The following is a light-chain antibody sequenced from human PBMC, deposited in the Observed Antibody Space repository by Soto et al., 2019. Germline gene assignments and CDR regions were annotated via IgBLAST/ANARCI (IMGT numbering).Light chain of an antibody. J-gene: IGKJ4*01. V-gene: IGKV1-9*01. CDR1: QAITNN. CDR3: QQVKSYPRT. CDR2: EES. Sequence: DIHLTQSPSSLSASVGDRGTITCRARQAITNNLAWYQQKPGNPPKLLIYEESTLHSGVPSRFSGRKVGTQFILTIDSLQPEDFATYYCQQVKSYPRTFGGGTKVDIK.